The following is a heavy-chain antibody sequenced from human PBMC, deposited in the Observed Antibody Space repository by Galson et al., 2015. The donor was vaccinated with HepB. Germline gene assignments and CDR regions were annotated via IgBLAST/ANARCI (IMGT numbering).Heavy chain of an antibody. Sequence: SGAEVKKPGESLKISCNGSGYRFTSYWIGWVRQMPGKGLEWMGIIYPGDSDTSYSPSFQGQVTISADKSTSTAYLEWSSLKASDTAIYYCTRHKFVTLVRGVYHYYGMDVWGQGTTVIVSS. J-gene: IGHJ6*02. CDR2: IYPGDSDT. CDR1: GYRFTSYW. CDR3: TRHKFVTLVRGVYHYYGMDV. D-gene: IGHD3-10*01. V-gene: IGHV5-51*01.